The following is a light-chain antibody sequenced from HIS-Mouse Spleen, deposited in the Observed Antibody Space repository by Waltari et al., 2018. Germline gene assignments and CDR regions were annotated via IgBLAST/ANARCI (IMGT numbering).Light chain of an antibody. V-gene: IGLV3-21*03. J-gene: IGLJ3*02. CDR2: DDS. CDR1: NIGSKS. Sequence: SYVLTQPPSVSVAPGKTARITCGGNNIGSKSVHWYQQKPGQAPVLVVYDDSDRPSGSPERFSGSNSGNTATLTISRVEAGDEADYYWQVWDSSSDHWVFGGGTKLTVL. CDR3: QVWDSSSDHWV.